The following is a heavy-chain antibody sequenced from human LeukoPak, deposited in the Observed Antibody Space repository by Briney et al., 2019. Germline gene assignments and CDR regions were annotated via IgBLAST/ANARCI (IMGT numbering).Heavy chain of an antibody. CDR2: MNPNSGNT. J-gene: IGHJ4*02. CDR3: AINTIFGVVIQIFDY. V-gene: IGHV1-8*01. CDR1: GYTFTSYD. Sequence: ASVKVSCKASGYTFTSYDINWVRQATGQGLEWMGWMNPNSGNTGYAQKFQGRVTMTRNTSISTAYMELSSLRSEDTAVYYCAINTIFGVVIQIFDYWAREPWSPSPQ. D-gene: IGHD3-3*01.